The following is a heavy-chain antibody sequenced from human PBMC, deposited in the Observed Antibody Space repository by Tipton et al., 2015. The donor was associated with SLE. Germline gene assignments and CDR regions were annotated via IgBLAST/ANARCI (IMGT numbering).Heavy chain of an antibody. CDR3: ARVGASVLIRNCYFDY. J-gene: IGHJ4*01. V-gene: IGHV4-34*01. CDR1: GGSFSGYS. CDR2: IDHFGNT. Sequence: TLSLTCAVYGGSFSGYSWSWIRQPPGKGLEWIGEIDHFGNTNYNPSLKSRVTVSVDTSKNQFSLKLSSVTAADTAVYYCARVGASVLIRNCYFDYWGQGSLVTVSS. D-gene: IGHD2-8*01.